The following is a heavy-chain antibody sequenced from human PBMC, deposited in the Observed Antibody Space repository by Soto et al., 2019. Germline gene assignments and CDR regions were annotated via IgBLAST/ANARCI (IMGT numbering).Heavy chain of an antibody. D-gene: IGHD3-16*02. Sequence: PGGSLRLSCAASGFTFSSYSMNWVRQAPGKGLEWVSYISSSSSTIYYADSVKGRFTISRDNAKNSLYLQMNSLRAEDTAVYYCARDKLSGSHYWGQGTLVTVSS. CDR3: ARDKLSGSHY. V-gene: IGHV3-48*01. J-gene: IGHJ4*02. CDR1: GFTFSSYS. CDR2: ISSSSSTI.